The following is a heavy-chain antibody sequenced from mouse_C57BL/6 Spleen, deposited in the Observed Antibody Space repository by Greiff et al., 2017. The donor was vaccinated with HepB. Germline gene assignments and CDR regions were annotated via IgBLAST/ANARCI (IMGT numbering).Heavy chain of an antibody. V-gene: IGHV1-81*01. Sequence: LVESGAELARPGASVKLSCKASGYTFTSYGISWVKQRTGQGLEWIGEIYPRSGNTYYNEKFKGKATLTADKSSSTASMELRSLTSEDSAVYFCARSGYGNPWYFDVWGTGTTVTVSS. CDR1: GYTFTSYG. CDR2: IYPRSGNT. D-gene: IGHD2-10*02. CDR3: ARSGYGNPWYFDV. J-gene: IGHJ1*03.